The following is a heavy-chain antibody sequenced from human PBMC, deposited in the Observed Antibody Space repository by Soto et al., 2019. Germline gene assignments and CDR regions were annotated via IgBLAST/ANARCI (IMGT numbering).Heavy chain of an antibody. Sequence: QVRLVQSGAEVKKPGSSVTVSCKASGGTFNTYTFSWVRQAPGQGLEWMGSILPILGSLNYAQRFQGRLSITADYSTTTAYMELSSLTSLDAAMYYCTRIPRYSFPTSDPLDNWGQGTLVTVSS. CDR3: TRIPRYSFPTSDPLDN. CDR2: ILPILGSL. CDR1: GGTFNTYT. V-gene: IGHV1-69*08. D-gene: IGHD4-4*01. J-gene: IGHJ4*02.